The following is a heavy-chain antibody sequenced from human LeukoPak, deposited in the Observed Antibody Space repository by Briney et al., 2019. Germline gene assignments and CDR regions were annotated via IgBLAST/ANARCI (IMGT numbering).Heavy chain of an antibody. D-gene: IGHD1-26*01. CDR2: IYYSGST. J-gene: IGHJ4*02. Sequence: SETLSLTRTVSGGSISSYYWSWIRQPPGKGLEWIGYIYYSGSTNYNPSLKSRVTISVDTSKNQFSLKLSSVTAADTAVYYCARDQVGATDYWGQGTLVTVSS. CDR3: ARDQVGATDY. CDR1: GGSISSYY. V-gene: IGHV4-59*01.